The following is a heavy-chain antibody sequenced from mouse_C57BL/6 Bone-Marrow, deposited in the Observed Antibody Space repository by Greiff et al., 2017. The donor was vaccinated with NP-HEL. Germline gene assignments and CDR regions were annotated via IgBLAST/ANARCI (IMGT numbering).Heavy chain of an antibody. Sequence: QVQLQQSGAELVRPGTSVKVSCKASGYAFTNYLIEWVKQRPGQGLEWIGVINPGSGGTNYNEKFKGKATLTADKSSSTAYMQLSSLTSDDSAVYFCARTGVLLLYAMDYWGQGTSVTVSS. CDR3: ARTGVLLLYAMDY. CDR1: GYAFTNYL. V-gene: IGHV1-54*01. CDR2: INPGSGGT. J-gene: IGHJ4*01. D-gene: IGHD1-1*01.